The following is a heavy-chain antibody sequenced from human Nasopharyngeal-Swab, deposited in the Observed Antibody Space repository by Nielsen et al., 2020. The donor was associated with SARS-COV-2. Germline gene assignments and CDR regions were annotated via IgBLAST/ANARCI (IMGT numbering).Heavy chain of an antibody. CDR2: INHSGST. D-gene: IGHD3-10*01. CDR3: ARGRGGWLGVNWFDP. Sequence: QDPARGLEWVGEINHSGSTNYNPSHKSRVTISIDTSKNQFSLKLSSVTAADTAVYYCARGRGGWLGVNWFDPWGQGTLVTVSS. V-gene: IGHV4-34*01. J-gene: IGHJ5*02.